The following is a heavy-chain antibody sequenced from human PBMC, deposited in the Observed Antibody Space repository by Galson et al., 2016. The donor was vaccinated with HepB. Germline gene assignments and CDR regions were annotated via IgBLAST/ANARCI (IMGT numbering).Heavy chain of an antibody. V-gene: IGHV3-7*04. CDR2: IHQDGGQR. CDR3: ARRMLVGAGFDY. J-gene: IGHJ4*02. Sequence: LEWVANIHQDGGQRYYGDSVKGRSTVSRGNAKNSLYLHMNSLRVDDTALYYCARRMLVGAGFDYWGQGALVTVSS. D-gene: IGHD1-26*01.